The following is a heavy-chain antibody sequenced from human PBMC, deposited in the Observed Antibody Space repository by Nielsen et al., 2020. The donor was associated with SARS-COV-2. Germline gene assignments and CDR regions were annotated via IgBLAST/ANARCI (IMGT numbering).Heavy chain of an antibody. V-gene: IGHV4-61*08. J-gene: IGHJ4*02. Sequence: SETLSLTCTVSGGSISSGDYYWSWIRQTPGKGLEWIGYVYYRGSTNYNPSFKSRVTMSVDTSKNQFSLKLNSVSAADTAVYYCAREIEWNFFDYWGQGTLVTVSS. CDR3: AREIEWNFFDY. D-gene: IGHD1-7*01. CDR2: VYYRGST. CDR1: GGSISSGDYY.